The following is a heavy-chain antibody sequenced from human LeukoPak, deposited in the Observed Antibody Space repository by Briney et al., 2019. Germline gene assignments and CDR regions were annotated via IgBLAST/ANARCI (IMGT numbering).Heavy chain of an antibody. CDR2: ISYSGNT. Sequence: TLSLTCTVSGGSISSYYWSWIRQPPGKGLEWIGYISYSGNTNYNPSLKSRVTISVDTSKNQFSLKLSSVTAADTAVYYCARDPDSSSSYYYYGMDVWGQGTTVTVSS. D-gene: IGHD6-6*01. V-gene: IGHV4-59*01. CDR3: ARDPDSSSSYYYYGMDV. CDR1: GGSISSYY. J-gene: IGHJ6*02.